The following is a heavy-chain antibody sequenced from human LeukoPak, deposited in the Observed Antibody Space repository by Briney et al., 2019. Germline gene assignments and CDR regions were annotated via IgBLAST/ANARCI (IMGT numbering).Heavy chain of an antibody. CDR2: TIPFFDTA. J-gene: IGHJ4*02. CDR3: ARVESWESNISNYLDY. Sequence: GSSVKVSCKASGGTFSSFALNWVRQAPGQGLEWMGGTIPFFDTANYAQKFQGRVTMTRDMSTSTVYMELSSLRSEDTAVYYCARVESWESNISNYLDYWGQGTLVTVSS. CDR1: GGTFSSFA. V-gene: IGHV1-69*05. D-gene: IGHD3-10*01.